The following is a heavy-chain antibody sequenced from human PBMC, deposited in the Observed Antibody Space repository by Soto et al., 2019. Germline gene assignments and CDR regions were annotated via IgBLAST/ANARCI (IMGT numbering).Heavy chain of an antibody. D-gene: IGHD5-18*01. Sequence: SVKVSCKASGGTFSSYAISWVRQAPGQGLEWMGGIIPIFGTANYAQKFQGRVTITADESTSTAYMELSSLRSEDTAVYYCARSLPPEHTAMDYYYYGMEVWGQGTTVTVSS. J-gene: IGHJ6*01. CDR3: ARSLPPEHTAMDYYYYGMEV. V-gene: IGHV1-69*13. CDR2: IIPIFGTA. CDR1: GGTFSSYA.